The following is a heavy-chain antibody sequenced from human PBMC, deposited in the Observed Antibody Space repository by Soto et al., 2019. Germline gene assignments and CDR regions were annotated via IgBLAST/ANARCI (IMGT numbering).Heavy chain of an antibody. Sequence: EVELVESGGGLVQPGRSLRLSCAASGFIFNDYAMPWVRQVPGKGLEWVSGISWNSGYIGYADSVKGRFTISRDNPKNSLYLQMNSLRSEDTALYYCAKVSSSSGYFQHWGQGTLVTVSS. CDR1: GFIFNDYA. D-gene: IGHD6-6*01. V-gene: IGHV3-9*01. CDR2: ISWNSGYI. CDR3: AKVSSSSGYFQH. J-gene: IGHJ1*01.